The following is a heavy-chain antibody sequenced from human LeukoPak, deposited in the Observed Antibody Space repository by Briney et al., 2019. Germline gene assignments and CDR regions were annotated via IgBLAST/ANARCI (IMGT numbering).Heavy chain of an antibody. CDR1: GFTFRSYW. CDR3: ARVGGYCSGGSCYSFDY. Sequence: GGSLRLSCAASGFTFRSYWMHWVRQPPGKGLVWVSRINLDGSSTTYADSVKGWFTIARDNAKNTLFLQMNSLRAEDTAVYYCARVGGYCSGGSCYSFDYWGQGALVTVSS. D-gene: IGHD2-15*01. J-gene: IGHJ4*02. V-gene: IGHV3-74*01. CDR2: INLDGSST.